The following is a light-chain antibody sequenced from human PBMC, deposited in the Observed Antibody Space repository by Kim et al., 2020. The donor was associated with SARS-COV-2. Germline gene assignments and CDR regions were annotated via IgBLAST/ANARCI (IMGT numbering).Light chain of an antibody. J-gene: IGLJ3*02. CDR3: CSYAGSSTWV. Sequence: GQSIAISCTGTSSDVGSYNLVSWYQQHPGKAPKLMIYEDSKRPSGASNRFSGSKSGNTASLTISELQAEDEADYYCCSYAGSSTWVFGGGTQLTVL. CDR2: EDS. V-gene: IGLV2-23*01. CDR1: SSDVGSYNL.